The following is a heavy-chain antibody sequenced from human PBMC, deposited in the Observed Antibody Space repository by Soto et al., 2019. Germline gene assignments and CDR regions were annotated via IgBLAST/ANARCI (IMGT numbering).Heavy chain of an antibody. V-gene: IGHV3-23*01. CDR3: AKGGLGGVGYDY. D-gene: IGHD2-8*01. CDR1: GFTFSSYA. CDR2: ISGSGGST. J-gene: IGHJ4*02. Sequence: EVQLLESGGGLVQPGGSLRLSCAASGFTFSSYAMSWVRQAPGKGLEWVSAISGSGGSTYYADSVKGRFTISRDNSKNTLNLKMNSLRAEDTAVYYCAKGGLGGVGYDYWGQGTLVTVSS.